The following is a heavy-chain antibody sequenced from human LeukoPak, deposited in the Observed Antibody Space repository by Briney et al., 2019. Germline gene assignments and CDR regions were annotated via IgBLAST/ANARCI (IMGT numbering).Heavy chain of an antibody. CDR3: ARTHYDSNAYYSPAGY. CDR2: INVHTGVA. CDR1: GYTFTGYN. Sequence: ASVEVSCKASGYTFTGYNLHWVRQAPGQGLEWMGWINVHTGVAHYAQKFQGRVTMTRDTSISTAYMELSRLRSDDTAVFYCARTHYDSNAYYSPAGYWGQGTLVTVSS. D-gene: IGHD3-22*01. J-gene: IGHJ4*02. V-gene: IGHV1-2*02.